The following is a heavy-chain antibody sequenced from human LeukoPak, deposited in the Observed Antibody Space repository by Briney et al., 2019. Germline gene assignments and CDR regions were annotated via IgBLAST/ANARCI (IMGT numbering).Heavy chain of an antibody. Sequence: GASVKVSCKASGYTFTNYGFSWVRQAPGQGLEWMGWINPNSGGTNYAQKFQGWVTMTRDTSISTAYMELSRLRSDDTAVYYCARDAYYYDSSGYRRGNDAFDIWGQGTMVTVSS. V-gene: IGHV1-2*04. CDR2: INPNSGGT. J-gene: IGHJ3*02. D-gene: IGHD3-22*01. CDR1: GYTFTNYG. CDR3: ARDAYYYDSSGYRRGNDAFDI.